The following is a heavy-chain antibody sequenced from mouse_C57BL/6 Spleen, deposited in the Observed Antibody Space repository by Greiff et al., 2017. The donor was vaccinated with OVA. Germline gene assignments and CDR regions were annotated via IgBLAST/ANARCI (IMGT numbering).Heavy chain of an antibody. V-gene: IGHV1-55*01. CDR1: GYTFTSYW. CDR3: ARRGYGSSPRAMDY. D-gene: IGHD1-1*01. Sequence: QVQLQQSGAELVKPGASVKMSCKASGYTFTSYWITWVKQRPGQGLEWIGDIYPGSGSTNYNEKFKSKATLTVDTSSSTAYMQLSSLTSEDSAVSYCARRGYGSSPRAMDYWGQGTSVTVSS. CDR2: IYPGSGST. J-gene: IGHJ4*01.